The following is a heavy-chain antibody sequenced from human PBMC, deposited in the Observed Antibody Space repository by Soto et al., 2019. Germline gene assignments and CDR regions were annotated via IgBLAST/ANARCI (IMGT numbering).Heavy chain of an antibody. V-gene: IGHV4-61*01. CDR2: IYYSGST. D-gene: IGHD6-13*01. J-gene: IGHJ6*02. CDR3: ARVRSSWLYGMDV. Sequence: SETLSLTCTVSGGSVSSGSYYWSWIRQPPGKGLEWIGYIYYSGSTNYNPSLKSRVTISVDTSKNQFSLKLSSVTAADTAVYYCARVRSSWLYGMDVWGQGTTVTVSS. CDR1: GGSVSSGSYY.